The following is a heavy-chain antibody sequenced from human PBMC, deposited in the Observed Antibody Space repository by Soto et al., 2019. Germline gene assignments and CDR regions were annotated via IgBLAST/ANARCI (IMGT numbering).Heavy chain of an antibody. Sequence: QVQLQESGPGLVKPSQTLSLTCTVSGGSISSGGYYWSWIRQHPGKGLEWIGYIYYSGSTYYNPSLKSRVTISVDTSKNQFSLKLSSVTAADTAVYYCAMGGDYYDSSGYPQGFDYRGQGTLVTVSS. V-gene: IGHV4-31*03. CDR2: IYYSGST. CDR1: GGSISSGGYY. J-gene: IGHJ4*02. CDR3: AMGGDYYDSSGYPQGFDY. D-gene: IGHD3-22*01.